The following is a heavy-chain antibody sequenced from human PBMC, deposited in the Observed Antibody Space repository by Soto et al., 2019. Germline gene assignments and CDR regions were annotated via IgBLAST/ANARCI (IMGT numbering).Heavy chain of an antibody. CDR1: GYTFTGYY. CDR2: INPNSGGT. CDR3: ARRGIIAAAGKRDYYYGMDV. D-gene: IGHD6-13*01. J-gene: IGHJ6*02. V-gene: IGHV1-2*02. Sequence: ASVKVSCKASGYTFTGYYMHWVRQAPGQGLAWLGWINPNSGGTNYAQKFQGRVTMTRDTSISTAYMELSRLRSDDTAVYYCARRGIIAAAGKRDYYYGMDVWGQGTTVTVSS.